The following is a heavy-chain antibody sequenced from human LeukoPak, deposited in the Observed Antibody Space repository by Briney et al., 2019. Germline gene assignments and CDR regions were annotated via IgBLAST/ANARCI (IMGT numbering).Heavy chain of an antibody. CDR2: ITSSSSFI. D-gene: IGHD3-10*02. V-gene: IGHV3-21*01. CDR3: AELGITMIGGV. CDR1: GFTFSSYT. Sequence: PGGSLRLSCAASGFTFSSYTMNWVRQAPGKGLEWVSSITSSSSFIYYADSLKGRFTISRDNAKNSLYLQMNSLRAEDTAVYYCAELGITMIGGVWGKGTTVTISS. J-gene: IGHJ6*04.